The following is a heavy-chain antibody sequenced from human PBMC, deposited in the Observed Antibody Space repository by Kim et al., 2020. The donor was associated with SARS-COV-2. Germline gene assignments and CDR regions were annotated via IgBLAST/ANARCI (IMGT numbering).Heavy chain of an antibody. J-gene: IGHJ5*02. D-gene: IGHD5-12*01. CDR1: GFTFKSHA. CDR3: ARDPSVATVPRNLFDA. Sequence: GGSLRLSCTASGFTFKSHAMHWVRLARGKGLEWVSVIWNDERNKYYGDFVMGRFTISRDNSKNTLYLQMSNLRVEDTAVYYCARDPSVATVPRNLFDAWGQGTLVTVSS. CDR2: IWNDERNK. V-gene: IGHV3-33*01.